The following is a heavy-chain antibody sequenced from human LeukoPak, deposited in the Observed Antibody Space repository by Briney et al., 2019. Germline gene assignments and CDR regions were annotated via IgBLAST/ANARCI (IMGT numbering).Heavy chain of an antibody. CDR1: GGSISSGSYY. J-gene: IGHJ4*02. D-gene: IGHD2-2*02. Sequence: SQTLSLTCTVSGGSISSGSYYWSWIRQPAGKGLEWIGRIYTSGSTNYNPSLKSRVTISVDTSKSQFSLKLSSVTAADTAVYYCARERIVVVPAAIEYYFDYWGQGTLVTVSS. V-gene: IGHV4-61*02. CDR2: IYTSGST. CDR3: ARERIVVVPAAIEYYFDY.